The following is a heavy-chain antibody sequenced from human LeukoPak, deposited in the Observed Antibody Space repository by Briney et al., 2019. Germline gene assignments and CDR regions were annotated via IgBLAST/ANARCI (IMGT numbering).Heavy chain of an antibody. V-gene: IGHV1-2*02. CDR1: GYTFTGYY. J-gene: IGHJ6*02. CDR3: AKGMVYAVLACTDV. CDR2: INPNSGGT. D-gene: IGHD2-8*01. Sequence: GASVKVSCKASGYTFTGYYMHWVRQAPGQGLEWMGWINPNSGGTNYAQKFQGRVTMTRDTSISTAYMELSRLRSDDTAVYYCAKGMVYAVLACTDVWGQGTTVTVSS.